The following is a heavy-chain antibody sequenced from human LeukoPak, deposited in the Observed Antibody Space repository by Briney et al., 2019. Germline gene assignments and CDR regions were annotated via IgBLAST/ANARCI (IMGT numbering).Heavy chain of an antibody. V-gene: IGHV1-69*05. CDR2: IIPIFGTA. D-gene: IGHD3-10*01. CDR1: GGTFSSYA. CDR3: ALTYYYGSVRFDP. Sequence: SVKVSCKASGGTFSSYAISWVRQAPGQGLEWMGRIIPIFGTANYAQKFQGRVTITTDESTSTAYMELSSLRSEDTAVYYCALTYYYGSVRFDPWGQGTLVTVSS. J-gene: IGHJ5*02.